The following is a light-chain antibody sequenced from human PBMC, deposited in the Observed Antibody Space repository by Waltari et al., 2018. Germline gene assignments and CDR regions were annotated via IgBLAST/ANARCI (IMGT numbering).Light chain of an antibody. J-gene: IGKJ5*01. V-gene: IGKV3-15*01. CDR1: PNINYL. CDR3: QQYNKWAIT. Sequence: EVVLTQSPATLSVSTGERDTLSCRASPNINYLLAWYQQKPGQAPRLLIYRASTRATDIPVRFRGSGSGTDFTLTISSLQSEDFAVYYCQQYNKWAITFGQGTRLEIK. CDR2: RAS.